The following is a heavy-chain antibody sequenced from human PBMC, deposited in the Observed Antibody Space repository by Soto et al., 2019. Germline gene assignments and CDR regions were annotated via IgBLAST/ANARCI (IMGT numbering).Heavy chain of an antibody. V-gene: IGHV4-39*01. CDR2: IYYSGST. CDR1: GGSISSSSYY. Sequence: SETLSLTCTVSGGSISSSSYYWGWIRQPPGKGLEWIGSIYYSGSTYYNPSLKSRVTISVDTAKNQFSLKRSSVTAADTAVYYCARFSVTRCFCDWGQGGLVTVSS. CDR3: ARFSVTRCFCD. J-gene: IGHJ4*02. D-gene: IGHD4-17*01.